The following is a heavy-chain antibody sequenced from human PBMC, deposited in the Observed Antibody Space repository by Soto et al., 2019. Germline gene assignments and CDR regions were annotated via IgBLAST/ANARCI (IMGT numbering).Heavy chain of an antibody. Sequence: SETLSLTCTVSVDSTTTYYWSWIRQPAGKGLEWIGRIDASGNTNYNPSLNSRVTMSIDTSKKQFSLKLTSVTAADTAIYYCARCSNNWFQTEGMDVWGQGTTVTVSS. CDR1: VDSTTTYY. J-gene: IGHJ6*02. CDR2: IDASGNT. D-gene: IGHD6-13*01. V-gene: IGHV4-4*07. CDR3: ARCSNNWFQTEGMDV.